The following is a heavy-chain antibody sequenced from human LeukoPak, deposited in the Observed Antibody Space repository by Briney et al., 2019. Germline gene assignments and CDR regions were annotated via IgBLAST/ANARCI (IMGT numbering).Heavy chain of an antibody. Sequence: PSQTLSLTCTVSGGSISNGDYYWSWIRQPPGKGLEWIGYIYYSGSTYYNPSLKSRVTISVDTSKNQFSLKLSSVTAADTAVYYCARAIWELDWFDPWGQGTLVTVSS. D-gene: IGHD1-26*01. V-gene: IGHV4-30-4*01. CDR1: GGSISNGDYY. CDR2: IYYSGST. J-gene: IGHJ5*02. CDR3: ARAIWELDWFDP.